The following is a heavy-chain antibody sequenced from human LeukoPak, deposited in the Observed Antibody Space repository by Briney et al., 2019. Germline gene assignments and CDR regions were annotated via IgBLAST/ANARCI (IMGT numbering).Heavy chain of an antibody. CDR2: ISSSSSYI. CDR1: GFTFSSYS. V-gene: IGHV3-21*01. D-gene: IGHD2-8*01. J-gene: IGHJ6*03. CDR3: AKDRCSNGIGCYYYYMDV. Sequence: GGSLRLSCAASGFTFSSYSMNWVRQAPGKGLEWVSSISSSSSYIYYADSVKGRFTISRDNSKNTLYLQMNSLRAEDTAVYYCAKDRCSNGIGCYYYYMDVWGKGTTVTISS.